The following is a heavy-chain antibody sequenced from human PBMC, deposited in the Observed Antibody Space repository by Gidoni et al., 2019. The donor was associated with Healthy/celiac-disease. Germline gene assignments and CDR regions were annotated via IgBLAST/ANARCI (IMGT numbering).Heavy chain of an antibody. CDR3: AKNWGKTTVTLPGV. CDR1: GFTFSSYA. D-gene: IGHD4-17*01. V-gene: IGHV3-23*01. CDR2: ISGSCGST. J-gene: IGHJ3*01. Sequence: EVQLLESGGGLVQPGGSLRLSCAASGFTFSSYAMSWVRQAPGKGLEWVSAISGSCGSTYYADSVKGRFTISRDNSKNTLYLQINSLRAEDTAVYYCAKNWGKTTVTLPGVWGQGTMVTVSS.